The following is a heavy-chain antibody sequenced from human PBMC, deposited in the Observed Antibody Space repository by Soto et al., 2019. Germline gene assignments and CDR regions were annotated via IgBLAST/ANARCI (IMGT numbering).Heavy chain of an antibody. CDR2: TSYSGST. CDR3: ARQMTTLTTFDY. Sequence: SETLSLTCAVSGGSISSYYWSWIRQPPGKGLEWIGYTSYSGSTNYNPSLKSRVTISVDTSKNQFSLKVSSVTAADTAVYYCARQMTTLTTFDYWGQGTLVTVSS. CDR1: GGSISSYY. D-gene: IGHD4-17*01. V-gene: IGHV4-59*01. J-gene: IGHJ4*02.